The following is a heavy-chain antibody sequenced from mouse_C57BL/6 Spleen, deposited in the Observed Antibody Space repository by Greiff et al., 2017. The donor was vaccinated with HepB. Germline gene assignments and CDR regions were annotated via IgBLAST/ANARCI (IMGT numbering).Heavy chain of an antibody. J-gene: IGHJ3*01. Sequence: VQLQQYGAELVRPGASVTLSCKASGYTFTDYEMHWVKQTPVHGLEWIGAIDPETGGTAYNQKFKGKAILTADKSSSTAYMELRSLTSEDSAVYYCTRTYYGTPFAYWGQGTLVTVSA. CDR2: IDPETGGT. CDR3: TRTYYGTPFAY. CDR1: GYTFTDYE. D-gene: IGHD1-1*01. V-gene: IGHV1-15*01.